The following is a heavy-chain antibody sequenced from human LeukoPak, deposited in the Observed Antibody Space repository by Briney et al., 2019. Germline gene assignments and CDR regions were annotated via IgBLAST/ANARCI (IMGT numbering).Heavy chain of an antibody. CDR2: IKQDGIEK. Sequence: GGSLRLSCAASGFTFTNSWMAWVRQAPGKGLEWVANIKQDGIEKYYVDSVKGRFTISRDNARNSLYLQMNTLRAEDTAVYYCARVRGYSGYDLDYWGQGTLVTVSS. J-gene: IGHJ4*02. D-gene: IGHD5-12*01. CDR3: ARVRGYSGYDLDY. CDR1: GFTFTNSW. V-gene: IGHV3-7*01.